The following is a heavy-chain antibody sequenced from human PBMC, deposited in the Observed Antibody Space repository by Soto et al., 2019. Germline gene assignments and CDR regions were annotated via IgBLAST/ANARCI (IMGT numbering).Heavy chain of an antibody. CDR2: IYYTGRT. CDR1: GGSISMGGYY. V-gene: IGHV4-31*01. CDR3: ARSKGSGSARDWFDR. Sequence: QVQLRESGPGLVRPSQTLSLTCSVSGGSISMGGYYWTWIRQHPGKGLEWIGYIYYTGRTNYNPSPGSLLSMAVDTSKNQCSLTLKSLTVADAAVYYCARSKGSGSARDWFDRWGQGTLVTVSS. D-gene: IGHD3-10*01. J-gene: IGHJ5*02.